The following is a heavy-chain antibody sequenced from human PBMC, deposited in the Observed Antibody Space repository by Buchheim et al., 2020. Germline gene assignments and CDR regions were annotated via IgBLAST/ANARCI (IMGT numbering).Heavy chain of an antibody. D-gene: IGHD2-15*01. CDR2: ISTSSSYT. V-gene: IGHV3-11*06. J-gene: IGHJ5*02. CDR3: ARDVGYCSGGSCHNWFDP. CDR1: GFTFSDYY. Sequence: QVQLVESGGGVVKPGGSLRLSCAASGFTFSDYYMSWIRQAPGKGLEWVSYISTSSSYTNYADSVKGRFTISSDNAKNSLYLQIHSLRAEDTAVYYCARDVGYCSGGSCHNWFDPWGQGTL.